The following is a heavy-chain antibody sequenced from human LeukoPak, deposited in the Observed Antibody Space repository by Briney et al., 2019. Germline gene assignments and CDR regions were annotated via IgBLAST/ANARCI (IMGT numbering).Heavy chain of an antibody. CDR1: GYTFTDYY. Sequence: GASVTVSCTASGYTFTDYYIHWVRQAPGQGLEWMGRINPNSGGTNYAQKFQGRVTMTRDTSISTAYMELRRPRSDDTAVYYCARDFERPDYWGQGTLVTVSS. J-gene: IGHJ4*02. CDR3: ARDFERPDY. V-gene: IGHV1-2*06. CDR2: INPNSGGT.